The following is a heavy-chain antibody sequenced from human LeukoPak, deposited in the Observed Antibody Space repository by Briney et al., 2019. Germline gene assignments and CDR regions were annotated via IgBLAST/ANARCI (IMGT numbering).Heavy chain of an antibody. CDR2: ISSSSSYI. CDR3: ARDLSGSSSSGFDP. J-gene: IGHJ5*02. Sequence: GGSLRLSCAASGFTFSSYSMHWVRQAPGKGLEWVSSISSSSSYIYYADSVKGRFTISRDNAKNSLYLQMNSLRAEDTAVYYCARDLSGSSSSGFDPWGQGTLVTVSS. D-gene: IGHD6-6*01. CDR1: GFTFSSYS. V-gene: IGHV3-21*01.